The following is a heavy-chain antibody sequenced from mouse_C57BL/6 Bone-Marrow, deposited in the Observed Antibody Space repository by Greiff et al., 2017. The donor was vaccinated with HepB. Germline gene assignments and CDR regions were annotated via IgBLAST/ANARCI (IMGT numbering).Heavy chain of an antibody. CDR1: GYSITSGYY. Sequence: EVKLMESGPGLVKPSQSLSLTCSVTGYSITSGYYWNWIRQFPGNKLEWMGYISYDGSNNYNPSLKNRISITRDTSKNQFFLKLNSVTTEDTATYYCASFYYGNDYWGQGTTLTVSS. CDR3: ASFYYGNDY. V-gene: IGHV3-6*01. CDR2: ISYDGSN. J-gene: IGHJ2*01. D-gene: IGHD2-1*01.